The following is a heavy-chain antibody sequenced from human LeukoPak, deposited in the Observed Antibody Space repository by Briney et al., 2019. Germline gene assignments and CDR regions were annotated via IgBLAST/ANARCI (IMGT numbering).Heavy chain of an antibody. Sequence: ASVKVSCKASGYTFTSYGISWVRQAPGQGLEWMGWISAYNGNTNYAQKLQGRVTMTTDTSTSTAYMELRSLRSDDTAVYYCARGLDSQFDLWFGEFWGQGTLVTVSS. J-gene: IGHJ4*02. D-gene: IGHD3-10*01. V-gene: IGHV1-18*01. CDR1: GYTFTSYG. CDR2: ISAYNGNT. CDR3: ARGLDSQFDLWFGEF.